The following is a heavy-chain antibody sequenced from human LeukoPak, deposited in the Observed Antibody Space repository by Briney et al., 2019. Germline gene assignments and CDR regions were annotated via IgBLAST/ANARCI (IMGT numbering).Heavy chain of an antibody. CDR1: GFTFSSYG. CDR2: ISGSGGST. Sequence: PGGSLRLSCAASGFTFSSYGMSWVRQAPGKGLEWVSAISGSGGSTYYADSVKGRFTISRDNAKNSLYLQMNSLRAEDTAVYYCASDYDFWSGYQRGVDYWGQGTLVTVSS. J-gene: IGHJ4*02. D-gene: IGHD3-3*01. CDR3: ASDYDFWSGYQRGVDY. V-gene: IGHV3-23*01.